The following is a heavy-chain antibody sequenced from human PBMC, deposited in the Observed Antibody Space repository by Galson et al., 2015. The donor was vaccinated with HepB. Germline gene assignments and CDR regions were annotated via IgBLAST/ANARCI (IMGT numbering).Heavy chain of an antibody. CDR3: AREYYYDSSGYYHDAKSSYYYYGMDV. V-gene: IGHV1-3*01. D-gene: IGHD3-22*01. Sequence: SVKVSCKASGYTFTSYAMHWVRQAPGQRLEWMGWINAGNGNTKYSQKFQGRVTITRDTSASTAYMELSSLRSEDTAVYYCAREYYYDSSGYYHDAKSSYYYYGMDVWGQGTTVTVSS. CDR1: GYTFTSYA. J-gene: IGHJ6*02. CDR2: INAGNGNT.